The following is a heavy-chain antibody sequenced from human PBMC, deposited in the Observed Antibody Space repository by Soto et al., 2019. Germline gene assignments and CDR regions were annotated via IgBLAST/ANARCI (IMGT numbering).Heavy chain of an antibody. J-gene: IGHJ4*02. Sequence: QVQLVQSGAEVKKPGASVKVSCKASGYTFTSYGISWVRQAPGQGLEWMGWNSAYNGNTNYAQKPQGRVTMTTDTSTSTAYMELRSLRSDDTAVYYCARGGYCTNGVCYRSFYFDYWGQGTLVTVSS. D-gene: IGHD2-8*01. CDR3: ARGGYCTNGVCYRSFYFDY. CDR1: GYTFTSYG. V-gene: IGHV1-18*01. CDR2: NSAYNGNT.